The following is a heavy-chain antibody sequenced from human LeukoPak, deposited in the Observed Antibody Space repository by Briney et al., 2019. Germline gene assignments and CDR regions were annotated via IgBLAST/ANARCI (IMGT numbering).Heavy chain of an antibody. CDR1: GFTFSSYA. CDR3: AKDRGFSYYDFWSGYRLTDVDY. V-gene: IGHV3-30-3*01. D-gene: IGHD3-3*01. CDR2: ISYEGSNK. Sequence: GRSLRLSWAASGFTFSSYAMHCVRQATGKGLEWVAVISYEGSNKYYADSVKRRFTISRDNSKNTLYLQMNSLRAEDTAVYYCAKDRGFSYYDFWSGYRLTDVDYWGQGTLVTVSS. J-gene: IGHJ4*02.